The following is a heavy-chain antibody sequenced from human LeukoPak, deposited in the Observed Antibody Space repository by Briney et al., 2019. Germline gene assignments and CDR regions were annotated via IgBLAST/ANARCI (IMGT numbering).Heavy chain of an antibody. Sequence: PGGSLRLSCAASGFTFSNAWMSWVRQAPGKGLEWVGRIKSKTYGGTIDYAAPVKGRFTISRDDSKNTLYLQMNSLKTEDTALYYCTWTSVGADGFDYWGQGTLVTVSS. CDR2: IKSKTYGGTI. CDR1: GFTFSNAW. J-gene: IGHJ4*02. CDR3: TWTSVGADGFDY. V-gene: IGHV3-15*01. D-gene: IGHD1-26*01.